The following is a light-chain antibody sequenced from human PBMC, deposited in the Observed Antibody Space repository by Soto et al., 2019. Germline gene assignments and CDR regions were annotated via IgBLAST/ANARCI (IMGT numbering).Light chain of an antibody. CDR2: EVS. J-gene: IGLJ1*01. CDR1: SSDVGGYNY. V-gene: IGLV2-8*02. Sequence: QSALTQPPSESRSPGQSVTISCTGTSSDVGGYNYVSWYQQHPGRAPKLMIYEVSKRPSGVPDRFSGSKSGNTASLTVSGLQTEDEADYYCSSYAGSNNKVFGTGTKLTVL. CDR3: SSYAGSNNKV.